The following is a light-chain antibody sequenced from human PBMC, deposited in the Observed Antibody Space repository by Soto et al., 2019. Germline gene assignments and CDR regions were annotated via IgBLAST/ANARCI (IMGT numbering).Light chain of an antibody. CDR3: AAWDDSLGGL. J-gene: IGLJ3*02. CDR2: RNV. Sequence: QSVLTQPPSVSGTPEQRVTISCSGSSSNIGTNYVYWYQQLPGTAPKLLIYRNVQRPSGVPDRFSGSESGSSASLAISGLRSEDEADYYCAAWDDSLGGLFGGGTKLTVL. CDR1: SSNIGTNY. V-gene: IGLV1-47*01.